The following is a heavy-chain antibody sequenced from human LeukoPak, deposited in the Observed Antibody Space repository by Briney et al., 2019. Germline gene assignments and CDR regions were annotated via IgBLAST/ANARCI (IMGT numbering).Heavy chain of an antibody. CDR1: GFTFSSYW. J-gene: IGHJ4*02. V-gene: IGHV3-7*01. Sequence: GGSLRLSCAASGFTFSSYWMSWVRQAPGKGLEWVANIKQDGSEKYYVDSVKGRFTISRDNAKNPLYLQMNSLRAEDTAVYYCARKGELLLRRYYFDYWGQGTLVTVSS. CDR2: IKQDGSEK. D-gene: IGHD1-26*01. CDR3: ARKGELLLRRYYFDY.